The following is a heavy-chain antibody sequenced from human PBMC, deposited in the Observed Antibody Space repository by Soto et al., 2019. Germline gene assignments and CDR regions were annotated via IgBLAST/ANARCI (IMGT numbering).Heavy chain of an antibody. CDR2: IYPGDSDT. CDR1: GYIFTSYW. CDR3: ARPILRGYSGPYYDMDV. Sequence: PGKSLKISCKGSGYIFTSYWIGWVRQMPGKGLEWMGIIYPGDSDTRYSPSFQGQVTISADKSISTAYLQWSSLKASDTAMYYCARPILRGYSGPYYDMDVWGQGTTVTAP. D-gene: IGHD3-22*01. V-gene: IGHV5-51*03. J-gene: IGHJ6*02.